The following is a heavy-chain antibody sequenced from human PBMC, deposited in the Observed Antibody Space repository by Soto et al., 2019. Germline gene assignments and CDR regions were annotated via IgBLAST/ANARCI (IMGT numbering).Heavy chain of an antibody. CDR2: ISSAGNHK. D-gene: IGHD1-1*01. J-gene: IGHJ4*02. Sequence: QVQLVESGGGVVQPGRSLRLSCAASGFSVSAYTVHWVRQAPGKGLEWVAVISSAGNHKYYTDSVRGRFAISRDTSTNTVFLQMNSLGPEDTAVYYCATWEQPLFEYWGQGTLVTVSS. CDR1: GFSVSAYT. CDR3: ATWEQPLFEY. V-gene: IGHV3-30*09.